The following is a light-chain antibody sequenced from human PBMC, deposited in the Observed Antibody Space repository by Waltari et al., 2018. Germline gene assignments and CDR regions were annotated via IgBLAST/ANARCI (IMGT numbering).Light chain of an antibody. Sequence: QSALTQPASVSGSPGQSITISCPGTTSDVGNSKRVSWYQQHPGKAPKLMIYAVSKRPSGVSDRFSGSKSGDMASLTISGLQPEDEAEYFCSSYAGSSKGVFGGGTKVTVL. CDR3: SSYAGSSKGV. CDR1: TSDVGNSKR. V-gene: IGLV2-23*02. CDR2: AVS. J-gene: IGLJ2*01.